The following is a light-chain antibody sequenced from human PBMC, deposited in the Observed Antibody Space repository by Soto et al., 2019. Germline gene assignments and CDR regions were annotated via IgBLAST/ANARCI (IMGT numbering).Light chain of an antibody. V-gene: IGKV1-27*01. Sequence: DIQLIQTRSTLSASVEDRDTISCLASQGVSNYLAWYQQQPGKVPKLLIYAASPLLSGVPSRFSLSGSGTDFTLPITILQPEDVTTFFFQNYNTAPSTFAQGPRRRL. CDR1: QGVSNY. CDR3: QNYNTAPST. CDR2: AAS. J-gene: IGKJ5*01.